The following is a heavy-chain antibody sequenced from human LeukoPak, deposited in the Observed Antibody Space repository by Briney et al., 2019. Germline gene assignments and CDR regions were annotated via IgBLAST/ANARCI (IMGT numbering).Heavy chain of an antibody. Sequence: PGGSLRLSCAATGFTFSDYYMSWIRQAPGKGLEWVSYISSSGSTIYYADSVKGRFTISRDNAKNSLYLQMSSLRAEDTAVYYCAQGVVTAISDAFDIWGQGTMVTVSS. J-gene: IGHJ3*02. CDR1: GFTFSDYY. CDR3: AQGVVTAISDAFDI. D-gene: IGHD2-21*02. CDR2: ISSSGSTI. V-gene: IGHV3-11*01.